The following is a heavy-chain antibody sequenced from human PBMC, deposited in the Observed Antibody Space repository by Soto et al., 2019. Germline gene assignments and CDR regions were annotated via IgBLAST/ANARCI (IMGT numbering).Heavy chain of an antibody. CDR1: GFTFSSYW. Sequence: GGSLRLSCAASGFTFSSYWMHWVRQAPGKGLVWVSRINSDGSSTSYADSVKGRFTISRDNAKNTLYLQMNSLRAEDTAVYYCAGLDYYGSGVRAGDIWGQGTMVTVSS. D-gene: IGHD3-10*01. CDR2: INSDGSST. J-gene: IGHJ3*02. V-gene: IGHV3-74*01. CDR3: AGLDYYGSGVRAGDI.